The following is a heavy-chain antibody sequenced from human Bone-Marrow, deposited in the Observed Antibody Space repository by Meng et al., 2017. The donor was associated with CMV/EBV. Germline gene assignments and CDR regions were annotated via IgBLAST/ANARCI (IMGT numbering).Heavy chain of an antibody. J-gene: IGHJ4*02. Sequence: GSLRLSCTVSGGSISSSSYYWGWIRQPPGKGLEWIGSIYYSGSTYYNPSLKSRVTISVDTSKNQFSLKLSSVTAADTAVYYCARQWDYDFWSGYYTQRGYFDYWGQGTRVTGSS. CDR1: GGSISSSSYY. D-gene: IGHD3-3*01. V-gene: IGHV4-39*01. CDR3: ARQWDYDFWSGYYTQRGYFDY. CDR2: IYYSGST.